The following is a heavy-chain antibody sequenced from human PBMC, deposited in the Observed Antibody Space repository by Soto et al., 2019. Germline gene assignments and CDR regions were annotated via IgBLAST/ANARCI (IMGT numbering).Heavy chain of an antibody. CDR3: AKAESGSYSIDS. D-gene: IGHD1-26*01. CDR1: GFIFSTYN. V-gene: IGHV3-21*01. J-gene: IGHJ4*02. CDR2: ISSSSNFM. Sequence: GGSLRLSCAASGFIFSTYNMNWVRQAPGKGLEWVSSISSSSNFMYYVGSVKGRFTISRDNAKNSLYLQMNSLRAEDTAVYYCAKAESGSYSIDSWGQGTLVTVSS.